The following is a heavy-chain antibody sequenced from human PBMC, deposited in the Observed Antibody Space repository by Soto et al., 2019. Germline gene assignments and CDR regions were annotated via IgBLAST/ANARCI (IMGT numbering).Heavy chain of an antibody. Sequence: EVQLLESGGGLVQPGGSLRLSCAASGFTFSSYAMKWVRQAPVKGLEWVSLISDSGTLTYYADSVKGRFTISRDNSGNTLFLQMYSLRAEDTAVYYCARYIPGVRYYGMDVWGQGTTVTVSS. J-gene: IGHJ6*02. CDR2: ISDSGTLT. V-gene: IGHV3-23*01. CDR3: ARYIPGVRYYGMDV. D-gene: IGHD2-2*01. CDR1: GFTFSSYA.